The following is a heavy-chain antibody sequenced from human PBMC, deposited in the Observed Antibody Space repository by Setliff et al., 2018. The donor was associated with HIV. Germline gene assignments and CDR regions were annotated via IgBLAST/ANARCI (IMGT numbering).Heavy chain of an antibody. D-gene: IGHD4-4*01. CDR2: IYHSGSS. CDR3: ARVVETTYISGFGAFDV. Sequence: PSETLSLTCVVSGDSIRNGGYSWTWIRQPPGKGLEWIGFIYHSGSSFYNPSLKSRVTISRDRSANQSSLILTSVTAADTGVYYCARVVETTYISGFGAFDVWGQGKVVTVSS. V-gene: IGHV4-30-2*01. CDR1: GDSIRNGGYS. J-gene: IGHJ3*01.